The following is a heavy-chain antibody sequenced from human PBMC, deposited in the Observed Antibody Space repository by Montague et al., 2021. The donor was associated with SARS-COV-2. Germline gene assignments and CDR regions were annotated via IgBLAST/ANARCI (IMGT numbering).Heavy chain of an antibody. CDR1: GFTFSSYA. J-gene: IGHJ4*02. CDR3: ARDLAVVAATPFDY. Sequence: SLRLSCAASGFTFSSYAMHWVRQAPGKGLEWVAVISYDGSNKYYADSVKGRFTISRDNSKNTLYLQMNSLRAEDTAVYYCARDLAVVAATPFDYWGQGTLVTVPS. V-gene: IGHV3-30*04. CDR2: ISYDGSNK. D-gene: IGHD2-15*01.